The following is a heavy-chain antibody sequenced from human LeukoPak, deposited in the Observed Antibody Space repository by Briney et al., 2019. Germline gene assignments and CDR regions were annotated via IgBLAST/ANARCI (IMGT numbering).Heavy chain of an antibody. J-gene: IGHJ5*02. CDR2: IYSSGST. V-gene: IGHV3-66*01. D-gene: IGHD3-16*02. Sequence: GGSLRLSCAASGFTVSSNYMSWVRQAPGKGLEWVSVIYSSGSTYYADSVKGRFTISRDNSKNTLYLQMNSLRAEDTAVYYCARATPGGIMITFGGVIVNPTNWFDPWGQGTLVTVSS. CDR1: GFTVSSNY. CDR3: ARATPGGIMITFGGVIVNPTNWFDP.